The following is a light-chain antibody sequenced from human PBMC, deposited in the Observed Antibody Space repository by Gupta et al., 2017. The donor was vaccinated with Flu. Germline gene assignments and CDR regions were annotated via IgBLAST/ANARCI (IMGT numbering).Light chain of an antibody. CDR2: GNT. J-gene: IGLJ3*02. V-gene: IGLV1-40*01. Sequence: QSALTQPPSVSGAPGQRVTISCTGGSSALGPAYDVHWYQQRPGTAPNLIIYGNTNRPSGVPDRFSGSKSRTSASLASTGLQTEDEADYYCESYDSSLGGSWVFGGGTKLT. CDR3: ESYDSSLGGSWV. CDR1: SSALGPAYD.